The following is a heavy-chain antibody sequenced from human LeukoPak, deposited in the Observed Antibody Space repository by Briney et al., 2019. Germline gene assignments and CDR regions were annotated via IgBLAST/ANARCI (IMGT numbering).Heavy chain of an antibody. CDR1: GGSFSGYY. CDR3: ARAPSYYDSSGYSDY. V-gene: IGHV4-34*01. D-gene: IGHD3-22*01. CDR2: INHSGGT. Sequence: SETLSLTCAVYGGSFSGYYWSWIRQPPGKGLEWIGEINHSGGTNYNPSLKSRVTISVDTSKNQFSLKLSSVTAADTAVYYCARAPSYYDSSGYSDYWGQGTLVTVSS. J-gene: IGHJ4*02.